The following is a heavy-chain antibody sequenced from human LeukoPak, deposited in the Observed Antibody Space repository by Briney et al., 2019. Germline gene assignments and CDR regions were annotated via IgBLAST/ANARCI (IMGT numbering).Heavy chain of an antibody. CDR2: IKSKTDGGTT. V-gene: IGHV3-15*01. CDR3: TRPLRFSNAFDI. D-gene: IGHD4-11*01. J-gene: IGHJ3*02. Sequence: AGGSLRLSCAASGFTFSNAWMSWVRQAPGKGLEWVGRIKSKTDGGTTDYAAPVKGRFTISRDDSKNTLYLQMNSLKTEDTAVYYCTRPLRFSNAFDIWGQGTMVTVSS. CDR1: GFTFSNAW.